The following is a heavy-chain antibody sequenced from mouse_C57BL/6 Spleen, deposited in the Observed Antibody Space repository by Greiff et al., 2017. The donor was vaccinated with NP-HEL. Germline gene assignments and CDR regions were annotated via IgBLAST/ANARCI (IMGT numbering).Heavy chain of an antibody. V-gene: IGHV1-80*01. Sequence: VQLQQSGAELVKPGASVKISCKASGYAFSSYWMNWVKQRPGKGLEWIGQIYPGDGDTNYNGKFKGKATLTADKSSSTAYMQLSSLTSEDSAVYLGARSGDGYSYYDAMDYWGQGTSVTVSS. D-gene: IGHD2-3*01. J-gene: IGHJ4*01. CDR2: IYPGDGDT. CDR3: ARSGDGYSYYDAMDY. CDR1: GYAFSSYW.